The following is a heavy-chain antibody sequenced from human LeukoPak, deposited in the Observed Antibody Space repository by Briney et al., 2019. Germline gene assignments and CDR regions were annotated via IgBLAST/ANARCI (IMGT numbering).Heavy chain of an antibody. Sequence: SETLSLTCAVSGYSISSGYYWGWIRQPPGKGLEWIATVFRLQTVRTFNNPSLGSRVTMSLDPSHNQFSLNLTSVTAADTALYFCARVLHAPYLIDSWGQGTLVTVSS. D-gene: IGHD2-8*01. J-gene: IGHJ4*02. CDR1: GYSISSGYY. V-gene: IGHV4-38-2*01. CDR2: VFRLQTVRT. CDR3: ARVLHAPYLIDS.